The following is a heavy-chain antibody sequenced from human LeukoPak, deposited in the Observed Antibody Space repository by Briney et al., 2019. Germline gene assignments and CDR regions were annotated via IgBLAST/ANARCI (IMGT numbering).Heavy chain of an antibody. J-gene: IGHJ4*02. CDR1: GFTLSNHW. CDR3: AKDQRWPFDY. Sequence: GGSLRLSCAASGFTLSNHWMIWVRQAPGKGLEWVSAISGSGGSTYYADSVKGRFTISRDNSKNTLYLQMNSLRAEDTAVYYCAKDQRWPFDYWGQGTLVTVSS. D-gene: IGHD2-15*01. V-gene: IGHV3-23*01. CDR2: ISGSGGST.